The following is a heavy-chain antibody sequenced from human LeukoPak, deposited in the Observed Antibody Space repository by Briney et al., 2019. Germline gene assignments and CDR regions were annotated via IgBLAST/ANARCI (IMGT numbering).Heavy chain of an antibody. D-gene: IGHD6-19*01. CDR1: GGSISSGGYY. CDR2: IYYSGST. CDR3: ARQSGDQSSAWYFDA. V-gene: IGHV4-31*03. Sequence: SETLSLTCTVSGGSISSGGYYWSWIRQHPGKGLEWIGYIYYSGSTYYNPSLKSRVTISVDTSKNQFSLKLSSVTAADTAVYYCARQSGDQSSAWYFDAWGQGTLVTVSS. J-gene: IGHJ4*02.